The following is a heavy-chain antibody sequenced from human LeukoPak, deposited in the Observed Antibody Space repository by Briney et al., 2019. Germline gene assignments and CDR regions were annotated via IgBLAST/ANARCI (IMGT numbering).Heavy chain of an antibody. CDR1: GFTFSSYE. Sequence: GGSLRLSCAASGFTFSSYETNWVRQAPGKGLEWVSYISSSGSTSHYADSVKGRFTISRDNAKNSLYLQMNSLRAEDTAVYYCARVRSGYTYSYFYYYMDVWGKGTTVTISS. CDR2: ISSSGSTS. V-gene: IGHV3-48*03. D-gene: IGHD6-13*01. CDR3: ARVRSGYTYSYFYYYMDV. J-gene: IGHJ6*03.